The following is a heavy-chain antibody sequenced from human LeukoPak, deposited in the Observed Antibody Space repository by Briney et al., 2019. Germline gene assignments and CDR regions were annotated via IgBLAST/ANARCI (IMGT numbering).Heavy chain of an antibody. D-gene: IGHD6-13*01. CDR2: IKKDGSVK. CDR1: EFTFSDYY. CDR3: ARFAYSSSWYIDY. J-gene: IGHJ4*02. V-gene: IGHV3-7*05. Sequence: PGASLRLSCAPSEFTFSDYYMTWVRQAPGRGLEWVANIKKDGSVKSYADSVKGRFTISRDNAKNSLYLQMNSLRVEDTAVYYCARFAYSSSWYIDYWGQGTLVTVSS.